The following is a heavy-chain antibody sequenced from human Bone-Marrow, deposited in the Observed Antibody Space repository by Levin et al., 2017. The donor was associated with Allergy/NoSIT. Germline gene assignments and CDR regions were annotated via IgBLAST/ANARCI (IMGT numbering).Heavy chain of an antibody. V-gene: IGHV4-39*07. CDR3: ARRWELPLLFDY. CDR2: IYYSGST. Sequence: PSETLSLTCTVSGGSISSSSYYWGWIRQPPGKGLEWIGSIYYSGSTYYNPSLKSRVTISVDTSKNQFSLKLSSVTAADTAVYYCARRWELPLLFDYWGQGTLVTVSS. D-gene: IGHD1-26*01. CDR1: GGSISSSSYY. J-gene: IGHJ4*02.